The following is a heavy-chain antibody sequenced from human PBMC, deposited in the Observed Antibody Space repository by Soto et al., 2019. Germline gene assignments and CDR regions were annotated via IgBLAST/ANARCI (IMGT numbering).Heavy chain of an antibody. CDR1: GGSFSGYY. CDR3: ARGQGGNSGY. V-gene: IGHV4-34*01. Sequence: QVQLQQWGAGLLKPSETLSLTCAVYGGSFSGYYWSWIRQPPGKGLEWIGEINHSGSTNYNPSLNSRVTVSVDTSKNQCSPKLSAVTAADTAVYSCARGQGGNSGYWGQGTLVTVSS. D-gene: IGHD2-21*02. CDR2: INHSGST. J-gene: IGHJ4*02.